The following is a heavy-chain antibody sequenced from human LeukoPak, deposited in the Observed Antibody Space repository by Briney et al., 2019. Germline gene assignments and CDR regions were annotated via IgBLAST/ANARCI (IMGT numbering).Heavy chain of an antibody. Sequence: SETLSLTCAVYGGSFSGYYWSWIRQPPGKGLEWIGEINHSGSTNYNPSLKSRVTISVDTSKNQFSLKLSSVTAADTAVYYCARETTRYGSGSFHPLNWFDPWGQGTLVTVSS. CDR3: ARETTRYGSGSFHPLNWFDP. CDR1: GGSFSGYY. J-gene: IGHJ5*02. CDR2: INHSGST. D-gene: IGHD3-10*01. V-gene: IGHV4-34*01.